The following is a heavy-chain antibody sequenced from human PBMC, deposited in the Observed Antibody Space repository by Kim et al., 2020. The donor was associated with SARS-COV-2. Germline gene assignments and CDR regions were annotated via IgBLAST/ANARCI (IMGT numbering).Heavy chain of an antibody. J-gene: IGHJ4*02. CDR3: ARVLTSCGSYFDR. D-gene: IGHD2-2*01. V-gene: IGHV3-21*01. Sequence: GGSLRLSCAASGFTFSGYNMSWVRQAPGKGLEWISSISSSSSYIYYADSMKGRFTISRDNARASLYLQMNSLRAEDTAVYYCARVLTSCGSYFDRGGQGT. CDR1: GFTFSGYN. CDR2: ISSSSSYI.